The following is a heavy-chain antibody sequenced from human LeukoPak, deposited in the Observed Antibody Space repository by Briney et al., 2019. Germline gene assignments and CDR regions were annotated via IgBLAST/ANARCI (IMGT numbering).Heavy chain of an antibody. J-gene: IGHJ5*02. CDR3: IVFGDSNH. Sequence: GGSLRLSCAASGLTGSHNYVSWVRQAPGKGLEWVSAIHTSGDTCYAGSVKGRFTISRDTSKNTLYLQINSLRVEDTAVYYCIVFGDSNHWGQGTLSPSP. CDR2: IHTSGDT. CDR1: GLTGSHNY. V-gene: IGHV3-53*01. D-gene: IGHD4-17*01.